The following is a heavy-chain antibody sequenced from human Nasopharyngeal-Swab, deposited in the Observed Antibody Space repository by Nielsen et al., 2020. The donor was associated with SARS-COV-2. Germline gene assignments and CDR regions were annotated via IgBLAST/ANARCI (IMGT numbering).Heavy chain of an antibody. V-gene: IGHV3-53*01. Sequence: GGLLRLSCAASGFTVSSNYMNWVRQDPGKGLEWVSVIYSGGITYYADSVKGRFTISRDNATNTMYLKMSSLGAEDTAIYYCTSDLNWVFFEYWGQGTLVTVSS. D-gene: IGHD3-16*01. CDR3: TSDLNWVFFEY. J-gene: IGHJ4*02. CDR2: IYSGGIT. CDR1: GFTVSSNY.